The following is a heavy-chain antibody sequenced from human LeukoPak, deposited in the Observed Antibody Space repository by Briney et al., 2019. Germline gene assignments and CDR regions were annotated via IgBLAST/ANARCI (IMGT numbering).Heavy chain of an antibody. D-gene: IGHD3-10*01. CDR2: INHSGST. CDR3: ARHRFGYGSGSYNYYYYMDV. J-gene: IGHJ6*03. CDR1: GGSFSGYY. V-gene: IGHV4-34*01. Sequence: SETLSLTCAVYGGSFSGYYWSWIRQPPGKGLEWIGEINHSGSTNYNPSLKSRVTISVDTSKNQFSLKLSSVTAADTAVYYCARHRFGYGSGSYNYYYYMDVWGKGTTVTVSS.